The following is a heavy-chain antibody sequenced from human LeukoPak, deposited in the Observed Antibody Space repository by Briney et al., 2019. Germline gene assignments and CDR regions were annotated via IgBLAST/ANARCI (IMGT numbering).Heavy chain of an antibody. CDR1: GGSISSHY. V-gene: IGHV4-59*11. Sequence: PSETLSLTCTVSGGSISSHYWSWIRQPPGKGLEWIGYIYYSGSTNYNPSLKSRVTISVDTPKNQFSLKLSSVTAADTAVYYCARAPRASDPYYYYYMDVWGKGTTVTVSS. CDR3: ARAPRASDPYYYYYMDV. CDR2: IYYSGST. D-gene: IGHD2-21*02. J-gene: IGHJ6*03.